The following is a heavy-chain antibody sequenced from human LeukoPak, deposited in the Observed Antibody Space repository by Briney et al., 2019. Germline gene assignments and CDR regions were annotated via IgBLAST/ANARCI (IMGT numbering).Heavy chain of an antibody. CDR2: INPSGGST. V-gene: IGHV1-46*01. CDR3: ARGPPYVVVTAIRFTFDY. CDR1: GYTFTSYY. D-gene: IGHD2-21*02. J-gene: IGHJ4*02. Sequence: ASVKVSCKASGYTFTSYYMHWVRQAPGQGLEWMGIINPSGGSTSYAQKFQGRVTMTRDTSTSTVYMELSSLRPEDTAVYYCARGPPYVVVTAIRFTFDYWGQGTLVTVSS.